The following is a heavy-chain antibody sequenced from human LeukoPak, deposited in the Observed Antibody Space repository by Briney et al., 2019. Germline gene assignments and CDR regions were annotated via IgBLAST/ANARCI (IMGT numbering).Heavy chain of an antibody. CDR2: IKQDGSEK. CDR3: ARNTMIVRYYYMDA. D-gene: IGHD3-22*01. V-gene: IGHV3-7*01. CDR1: GFTFSSYW. J-gene: IGHJ6*03. Sequence: GGSLRLSCAASGFTFSSYWMSWVRQAPGKGLEWVANIKQDGSEKYYVDSVKGRFTISRDNAKNSLYLQMNSLRAEDTAVYYCARNTMIVRYYYMDAWGKGTTVTVSS.